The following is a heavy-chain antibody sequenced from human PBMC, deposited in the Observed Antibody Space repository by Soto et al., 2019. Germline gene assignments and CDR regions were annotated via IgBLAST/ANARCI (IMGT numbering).Heavy chain of an antibody. V-gene: IGHV4-4*02. J-gene: IGHJ3*01. CDR2: FYHSGTT. CDR1: RSSVTINKF. D-gene: IGHD2-15*01. CDR3: ARDSRYCTDGGCSIMRDAFDV. Sequence: QLQRQEPGPGLWKPSGTLSLTCTVSRSSVTINKFGSWVRHSPGTALEGMAEFYHSGTTYYNPSLSGRVSISMDKSKNQISLILTSVTAADTAVYYCARDSRYCTDGGCSIMRDAFDVWGQGTLVTVSS.